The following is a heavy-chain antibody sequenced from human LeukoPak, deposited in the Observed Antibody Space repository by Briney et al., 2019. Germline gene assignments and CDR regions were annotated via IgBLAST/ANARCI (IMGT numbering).Heavy chain of an antibody. CDR2: ISTSGDFI. CDR1: GFTFSDYY. V-gene: IGHV3-11*04. Sequence: GGSLRLSCAASGFTFSDYYMSWIRQAPGKGLEWVSYISTSGDFIYYADSLKGRFTISRDNANNSLYLQMDSLRAEDTAVYYCARDLWLGERGLFFFEYWGQGALVTVAS. D-gene: IGHD3-22*01. CDR3: ARDLWLGERGLFFFEY. J-gene: IGHJ4*02.